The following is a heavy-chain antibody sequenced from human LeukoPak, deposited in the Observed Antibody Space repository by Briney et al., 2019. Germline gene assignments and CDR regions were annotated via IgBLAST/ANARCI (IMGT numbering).Heavy chain of an antibody. CDR1: GFTFDDYA. CDR2: ISWNSGSI. D-gene: IGHD3-22*01. CDR3: AKDIGGYYDSSGYFDY. Sequence: GGSLRLSCAASGFTFDDYAMHWVRHAPGKGLEWVSGISWNSGSIGYADSVKGRFTISRDNAKNSLYLQMNSLRAEDTALYYCAKDIGGYYDSSGYFDYWGQGTLVTVSS. J-gene: IGHJ4*02. V-gene: IGHV3-9*01.